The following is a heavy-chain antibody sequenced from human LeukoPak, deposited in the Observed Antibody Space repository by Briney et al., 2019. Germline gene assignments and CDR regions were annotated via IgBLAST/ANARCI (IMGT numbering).Heavy chain of an antibody. V-gene: IGHV3-21*01. CDR2: ISSSSSYI. CDR3: ARDLDGGDFWGGSLPYYYYGMDV. CDR1: GFTFSSYS. Sequence: PGGSLRLSCAASGFTFSSYSMNWVRQAPGKGLEWVSSISSSSSYIYYADSVKGRFTISRDNAKNSLYLQMNSLRAEDTAVYYCARDLDGGDFWGGSLPYYYYGMDVWGQGTTVTVSS. J-gene: IGHJ6*02. D-gene: IGHD3-3*01.